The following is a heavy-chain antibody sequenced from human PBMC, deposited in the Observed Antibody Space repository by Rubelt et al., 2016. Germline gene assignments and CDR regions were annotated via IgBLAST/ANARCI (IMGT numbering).Heavy chain of an antibody. CDR2: VSYRGNT. J-gene: IGHJ6*02. V-gene: IGHV4-39*07. CDR3: ARVSLGATRTMDV. CDR1: GDSINSGSSY. Sequence: QLQLQESGPGLVKPSETLSLTCTVSGDSINSGSSYWGWIRQPPGKGLEWIGSVSYRGNTYYNPSLKSRVTVSVDTSKNQFSLRLSSVTAADTALYYCARVSLGATRTMDVWGQGTTVTVSS. D-gene: IGHD2-15*01.